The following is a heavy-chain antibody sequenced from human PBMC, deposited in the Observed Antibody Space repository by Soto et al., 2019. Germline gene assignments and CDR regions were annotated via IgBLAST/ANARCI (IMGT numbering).Heavy chain of an antibody. Sequence: ASVKVSCKASGYTFTSYGISWVRQAPGQGLEWVGWISGYNGNTDYAHKFQGRVTMTTDTSTRTIYVDLRSLRSDDTAVYYCARDLQFYSDSSGYRDLFDICGQGTMVPVSS. CDR1: GYTFTSYG. V-gene: IGHV1-18*01. J-gene: IGHJ3*02. CDR2: ISGYNGNT. CDR3: ARDLQFYSDSSGYRDLFDI. D-gene: IGHD3-22*01.